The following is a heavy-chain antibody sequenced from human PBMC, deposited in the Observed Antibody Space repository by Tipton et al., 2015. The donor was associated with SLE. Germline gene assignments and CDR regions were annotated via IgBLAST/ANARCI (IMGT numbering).Heavy chain of an antibody. V-gene: IGHV1-18*01. CDR1: GYTFTTYG. CDR2: IRVSNGDT. Sequence: QSGLEVKKPGASVKVSCKASGYTFTTYGITWVRQAPGQGLEWMGWIRVSNGDTHYAQNLQGRITMTTDTSTNTAYMELRRLTSDDTAVYYCARGFDFWSGLIDYWGQGTLVTVSS. D-gene: IGHD3-3*01. CDR3: ARGFDFWSGLIDY. J-gene: IGHJ4*02.